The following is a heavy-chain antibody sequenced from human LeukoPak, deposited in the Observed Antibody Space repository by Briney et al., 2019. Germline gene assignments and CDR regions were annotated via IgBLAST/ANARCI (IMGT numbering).Heavy chain of an antibody. D-gene: IGHD6-13*01. CDR2: ISWNSGSI. CDR1: GFTFDDYA. V-gene: IGHV3-9*01. J-gene: IGHJ4*02. Sequence: PGRSLRLSCAASGFTFDDYAMHWVRQAPGKGLEWVSGISWNSGSIGYADSVKGRFTISRDNAKNSLYLQMNSLRAEDTAVYYCARDSIWVPGIVAAGIHLSYWGQGTLVTVSS. CDR3: ARDSIWVPGIVAAGIHLSY.